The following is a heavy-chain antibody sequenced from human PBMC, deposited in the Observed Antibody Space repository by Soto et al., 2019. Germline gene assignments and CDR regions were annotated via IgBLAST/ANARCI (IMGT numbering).Heavy chain of an antibody. CDR1: GGSMSSSSYY. CDR2: IYYSGST. CDR3: PRHPPSRRYSSAMLGFDY. J-gene: IGHJ4*02. D-gene: IGHD6-25*01. Sequence: ASETLSHSSTGSGGSMSSSSYYWGWIRQPQGKGLEWIGSIYYSGSTYYNPSLKSRGTRSGDTCKNQFCLKRSAVAAGDAGVYYCPRHPPSRRYSSAMLGFDYWGQLPFFPVSS. V-gene: IGHV4-39*01.